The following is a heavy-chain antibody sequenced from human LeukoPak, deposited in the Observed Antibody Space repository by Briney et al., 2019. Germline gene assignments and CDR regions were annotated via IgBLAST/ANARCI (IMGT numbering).Heavy chain of an antibody. CDR2: INSGGSSI. Sequence: GGSLRLSCAASGFTFSSYWMHWVRQAPGKGLVWVSRINSGGSSITYADSVKGRFTISRDNAKNTLYLQMNSLRVEDTAVYYCAREGRVSGYDFDCWGRGTLVTVSS. V-gene: IGHV3-74*03. CDR1: GFTFSSYW. CDR3: AREGRVSGYDFDC. D-gene: IGHD5-12*01. J-gene: IGHJ4*02.